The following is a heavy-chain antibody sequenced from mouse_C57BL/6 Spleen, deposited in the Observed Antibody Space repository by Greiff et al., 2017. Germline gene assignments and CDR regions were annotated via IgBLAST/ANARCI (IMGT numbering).Heavy chain of an antibody. J-gene: IGHJ1*03. Sequence: QVQLKQPGAELVRPGSSVKLSCKASGYTFTSYWMHWVKQRPIQGLEWIGNIDPSDSETHYNQKFKDKATLTVDKSSSTAYMQLSSLTSEDSAVYYCARGAVGGYFDVWGTGTTVTVSS. D-gene: IGHD1-1*01. CDR3: ARGAVGGYFDV. CDR1: GYTFTSYW. CDR2: IDPSDSET. V-gene: IGHV1-52*01.